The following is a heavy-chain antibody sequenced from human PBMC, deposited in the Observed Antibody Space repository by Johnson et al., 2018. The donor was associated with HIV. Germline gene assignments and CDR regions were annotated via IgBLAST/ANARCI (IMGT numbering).Heavy chain of an antibody. V-gene: IGHV3-30*03. CDR3: ARAEGDGYNRRSRSAFDI. Sequence: VQLVESGGGLVQPGGSLRLSCAASGFSVSDSYVSWVRQAAGRGLEWVAVISYDGSHKYYADSVKGRFTISRDNSKNTRYLQMNSLRAEDTAVYYCARAEGDGYNRRSRSAFDIWGQGTMVTVSS. CDR2: ISYDGSHK. D-gene: IGHD5-24*01. J-gene: IGHJ3*02. CDR1: GFSVSDSY.